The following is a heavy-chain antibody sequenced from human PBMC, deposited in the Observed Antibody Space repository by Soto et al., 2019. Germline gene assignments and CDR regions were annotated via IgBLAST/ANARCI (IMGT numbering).Heavy chain of an antibody. CDR2: IYYTGRT. J-gene: IGHJ4*02. D-gene: IGHD2-15*01. Sequence: SETLSLTCSVSGGSISSDDYYWTWIRQPPGEGLEWIGYIYYTGRTSSTPSLESRVTISIDTSKNKFSLKLSSVSAADTAVYYCAREVSSSPEYSDFWGPGPLVTAS. V-gene: IGHV4-30-4*01. CDR3: AREVSSSPEYSDF. CDR1: GGSISSDDYY.